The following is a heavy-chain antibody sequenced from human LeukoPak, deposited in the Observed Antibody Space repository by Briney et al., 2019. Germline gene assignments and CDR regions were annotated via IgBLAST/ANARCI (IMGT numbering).Heavy chain of an antibody. Sequence: SQTLSLTCAVSGGSISSGGYSWSWVRQPPGKGLEWIGYIYHSGSTHYNPSLKSRVTISVDRSKNQFSLKLSSVTAADTAVYYCARVNAAAGANYWGQGTLVTVSS. CDR2: IYHSGST. V-gene: IGHV4-30-2*01. D-gene: IGHD6-13*01. CDR3: ARVNAAAGANY. J-gene: IGHJ4*02. CDR1: GGSISSGGYS.